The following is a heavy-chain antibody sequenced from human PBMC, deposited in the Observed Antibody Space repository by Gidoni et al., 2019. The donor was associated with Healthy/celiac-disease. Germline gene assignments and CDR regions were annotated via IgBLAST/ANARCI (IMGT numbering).Heavy chain of an antibody. V-gene: IGHV5-10-1*03. CDR3: ASNPHIGYSSGWDQGYDY. Sequence: EVQLVQSGAEVKKPGESLRLSCKGSGYSFTSYWISWVRQMPGKGLVWMGRIDPSDSYTNYSPSFRGDLTISAEKPSSTGYLKWSGLKASDSARYYWASNPHIGYSSGWDQGYDYWGQGTLVTVSS. CDR1: GYSFTSYW. J-gene: IGHJ4*02. D-gene: IGHD6-19*01. CDR2: IDPSDSYT.